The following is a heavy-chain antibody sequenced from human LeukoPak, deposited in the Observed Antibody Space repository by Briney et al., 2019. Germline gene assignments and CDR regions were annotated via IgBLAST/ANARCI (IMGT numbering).Heavy chain of an antibody. CDR2: INHSGST. V-gene: IGHV4-34*01. CDR3: ASYYSSGWYYFDY. D-gene: IGHD6-19*01. J-gene: IGHJ4*02. Sequence: PSETLSLACAVHGGSFSGYYWSWIRQPPGKGLEWIGEINHSGSTNYNPSLKSRVTISVDTSKNQFSLKLSSVTAADTAVYYCASYYSSGWYYFDYWGQGTLVTVSS. CDR1: GGSFSGYY.